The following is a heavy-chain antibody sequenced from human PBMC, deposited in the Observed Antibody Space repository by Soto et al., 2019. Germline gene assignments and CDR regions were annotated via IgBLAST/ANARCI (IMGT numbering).Heavy chain of an antibody. CDR1: GFTFSSYG. Sequence: LRLSCAASGFTFSSYGMHWVRQAPGKGLEWVAFISHDGSNKYYGDSMKGRIAMSRDNSKSTLYLQMSSLRAEDTAVYYCTKRRNVLRFLEWSSGMEVWGQGTTVTVSS. V-gene: IGHV3-30*18. J-gene: IGHJ6*02. CDR2: ISHDGSNK. CDR3: TKRRNVLRFLEWSSGMEV. D-gene: IGHD3-3*01.